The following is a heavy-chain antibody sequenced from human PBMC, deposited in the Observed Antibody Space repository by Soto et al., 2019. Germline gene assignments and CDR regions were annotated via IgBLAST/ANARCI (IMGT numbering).Heavy chain of an antibody. CDR3: ARYYGSGSYSTPPYYYGMDV. CDR1: GYSFTSYR. Sequence: PGESLKISCKGSGYSFTSYRIGWVRQMPGKGREWMGIIYPGDSDTRYSPSFQGQVTISADKSISTAYLQWSSLKASDTAMYYCARYYGSGSYSTPPYYYGMDVWGQGTTVTVSS. D-gene: IGHD3-10*01. CDR2: IYPGDSDT. V-gene: IGHV5-51*01. J-gene: IGHJ6*02.